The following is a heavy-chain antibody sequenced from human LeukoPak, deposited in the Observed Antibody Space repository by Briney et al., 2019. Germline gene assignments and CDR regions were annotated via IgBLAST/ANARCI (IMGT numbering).Heavy chain of an antibody. J-gene: IGHJ5*02. V-gene: IGHV3-23*01. D-gene: IGHD3-16*02. CDR2: ISGSGGRT. Sequence: GGSLRLSCAASGFTFSRYGMNWVRQAPGKGLEWVSAISGSGGRTYYIDSVKGRFAISGDNSKNTLYLQMNSLRADDTAVYYCAKGADYVWGSYRSFENWFDPWGQGTLVTVSS. CDR3: AKGADYVWGSYRSFENWFDP. CDR1: GFTFSRYG.